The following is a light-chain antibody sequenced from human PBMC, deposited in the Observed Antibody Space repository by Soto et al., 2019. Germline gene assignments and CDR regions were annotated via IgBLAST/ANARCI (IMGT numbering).Light chain of an antibody. CDR2: DAS. J-gene: IGKJ1*01. CDR1: QSVSSY. V-gene: IGKV3-11*01. CDR3: QQRSNGGT. Sequence: EIVLTQSPATLSLSPGERATLSCRASQSVSSYLAWYQQKPGQAPRLLIYDASNRATGIPARFSGSGSGTDFTLTISSLEPEDFAVYYCQQRSNGGTFGQGTKADIK.